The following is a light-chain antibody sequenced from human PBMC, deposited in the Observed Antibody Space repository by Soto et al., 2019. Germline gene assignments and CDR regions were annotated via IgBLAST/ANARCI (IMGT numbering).Light chain of an antibody. Sequence: IQMTQSPSSLSASLGDRVTITCQASQDISNYLNWYQQKPGKAPKLLIYDASTRETGVPSRFSGSGSGTDFTFTISSLQHEDIATNYCQQYDNLPPGTFGQGTKVDIK. V-gene: IGKV1-33*01. CDR2: DAS. CDR1: QDISNY. J-gene: IGKJ1*01. CDR3: QQYDNLPPGT.